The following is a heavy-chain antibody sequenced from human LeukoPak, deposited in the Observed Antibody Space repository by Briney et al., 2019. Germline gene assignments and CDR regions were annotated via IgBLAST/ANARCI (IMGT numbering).Heavy chain of an antibody. V-gene: IGHV3-7*03. D-gene: IGHD6-13*01. Sequence: GGSLRLSCTASGFTFNSFWMTWVRQAPGKGLEWVANIKEDGSEKNCVDSLKGRFTISRDNAKNSLYLQMNSLRAEDTAVYYYATGKAAAGTYRYYYYYYGMDVWGQGTTVTVSS. CDR2: IKEDGSEK. CDR3: ATGKAAAGTYRYYYYYYGMDV. J-gene: IGHJ6*02. CDR1: GFTFNSFW.